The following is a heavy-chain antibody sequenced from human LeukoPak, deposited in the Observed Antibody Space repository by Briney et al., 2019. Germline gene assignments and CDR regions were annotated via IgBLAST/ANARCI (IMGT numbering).Heavy chain of an antibody. D-gene: IGHD3-3*01. CDR3: ATGGRFLEWFQNY. CDR2: FDPEDGET. CDR1: GYTLTELS. J-gene: IGHJ4*02. V-gene: IGHV1-24*01. Sequence: GAPVKVSCKVSGYTLTELSMHWVRQAPGKGLEWMGGFDPEDGETIYAQKFQGRVTMTEDTSTDTAYMELSSLRSEDTAVYYCATGGRFLEWFQNYWGQGTLVTVSS.